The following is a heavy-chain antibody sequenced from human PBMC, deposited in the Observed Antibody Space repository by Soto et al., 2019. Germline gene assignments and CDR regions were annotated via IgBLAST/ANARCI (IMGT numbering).Heavy chain of an antibody. CDR2: IWHDGSNK. D-gene: IGHD6-13*01. J-gene: IGHJ4*02. CDR3: ARVGYSSSWTYGDY. CDR1: GFTFSSYG. Sequence: QVQLVESGGGVVQPGRSLRLSCAASGFTFSSYGMHWVRQAPGKGLEWVAVIWHDGSNKYYADSVKGRLTISRDNSKNTLYLQMNSLRAEDTAVYYCARVGYSSSWTYGDYWGQGTLVTVSS. V-gene: IGHV3-33*01.